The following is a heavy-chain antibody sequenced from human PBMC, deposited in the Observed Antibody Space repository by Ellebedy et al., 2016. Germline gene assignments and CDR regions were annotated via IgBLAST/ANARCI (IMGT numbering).Heavy chain of an antibody. CDR1: GFTFDDYA. D-gene: IGHD4-17*01. J-gene: IGHJ6*02. V-gene: IGHV3-9*01. CDR2: ISWNSGSI. Sequence: GGSLRLXXAASGFTFDDYAMHWVRQAPGKGLEWVSGISWNSGSIGYADSVKGRFTISRDNAKNSLYLQMNSLRAEDTALYYCAKDMSATERYYYYYGMDVWGQGTTVTVSS. CDR3: AKDMSATERYYYYYGMDV.